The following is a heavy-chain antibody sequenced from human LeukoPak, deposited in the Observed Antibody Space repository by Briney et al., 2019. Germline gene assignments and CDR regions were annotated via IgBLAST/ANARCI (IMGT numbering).Heavy chain of an antibody. CDR3: AKSVQLLWFGESSPGY. CDR1: GFTFSSYA. J-gene: IGHJ4*02. Sequence: PGGSLRLSCAASGFTFSSYAMSWVRQAPGKGLEWVSAISGSGGSTYYADSVKGRFTISRDNSKHTLYLQMNSLRAEDTAVYYCAKSVQLLWFGESSPGYWGQGTLVTVSS. V-gene: IGHV3-23*01. CDR2: ISGSGGST. D-gene: IGHD3-10*01.